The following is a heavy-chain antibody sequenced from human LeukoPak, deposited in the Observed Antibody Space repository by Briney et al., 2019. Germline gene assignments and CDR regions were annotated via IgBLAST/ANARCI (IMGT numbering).Heavy chain of an antibody. Sequence: GGSLRLSCAASGLTVGSNYMSWVRQAPGKGLEWVSIIYSGGITHYADSVEGRFTISRDNSKNTLFLQMNSLRAEDTAVYYCARGCGSGSYYNKPLDYWGQGTLVTVSS. CDR2: IYSGGIT. V-gene: IGHV3-66*01. CDR3: ARGCGSGSYYNKPLDY. D-gene: IGHD3-10*01. CDR1: GLTVGSNY. J-gene: IGHJ4*02.